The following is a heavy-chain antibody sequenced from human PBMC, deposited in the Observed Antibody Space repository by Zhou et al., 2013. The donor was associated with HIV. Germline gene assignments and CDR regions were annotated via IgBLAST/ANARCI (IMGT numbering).Heavy chain of an antibody. CDR3: AGQHYYDNSGFGLLNY. CDR2: IIPGVDIA. D-gene: IGHD3-22*01. J-gene: IGHJ4*02. Sequence: QVQLVQSGAGVKRPGSALKFSCQVSGGSFNSYAINWVRQAPGQGLEWMGGIIPGVDIAHYADIFQGRVIIKTDETTHTVQMELSSLRSEDTAIYYCAGQHYYDNSGFGLLNYWGQGTLVTVSS. CDR1: GGSFNSYA. V-gene: IGHV1-69*05.